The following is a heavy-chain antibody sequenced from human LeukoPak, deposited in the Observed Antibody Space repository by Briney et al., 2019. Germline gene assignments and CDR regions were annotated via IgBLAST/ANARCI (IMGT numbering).Heavy chain of an antibody. V-gene: IGHV3-73*01. CDR1: GFTFSGSA. D-gene: IGHD3-22*01. CDR3: TSLLPWYYDSKPFDP. Sequence: GGSLRLSCAASGFTFSGSAMHWARQASGKGLEWVGRIRSKANSYATVYAASVKGRFTISRDDSKNTAYLQMNSLKTEDTAVYYCTSLLPWYYDSKPFDPRGQGTLVTVSS. CDR2: IRSKANSYAT. J-gene: IGHJ5*02.